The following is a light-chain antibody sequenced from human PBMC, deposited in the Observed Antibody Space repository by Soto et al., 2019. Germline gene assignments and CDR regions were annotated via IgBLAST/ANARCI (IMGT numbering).Light chain of an antibody. V-gene: IGKV3-20*01. CDR3: QQYGSSPLT. CDR1: QSVSSSY. J-gene: IGKJ4*01. Sequence: EIVLTQSPGTLSLSPGERATLSCRASQSVSSSYLAWYQQKPGQAPRLLIYGASSRATGIPDRFRGSGSGTDSTLTISRLEPEDFAVYYCQQYGSSPLTFGGGTKVDIK. CDR2: GAS.